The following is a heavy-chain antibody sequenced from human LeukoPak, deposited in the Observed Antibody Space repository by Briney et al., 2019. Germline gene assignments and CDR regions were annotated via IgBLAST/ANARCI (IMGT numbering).Heavy chain of an antibody. CDR2: ISYSGTT. D-gene: IGHD6-13*01. J-gene: IGHJ4*02. V-gene: IGHV4-31*03. CDR1: GGSISSGGYY. Sequence: SETLSLTCTVSGGSISSGGYYWSWIRQHPGKGLEWIGYISYSGTTYYNPSLKSRVTVSVDTSKNHFSLKLTSVTAADTAVYYCARSISWYSHFDSWGQGTLVTVSS. CDR3: ARSISWYSHFDS.